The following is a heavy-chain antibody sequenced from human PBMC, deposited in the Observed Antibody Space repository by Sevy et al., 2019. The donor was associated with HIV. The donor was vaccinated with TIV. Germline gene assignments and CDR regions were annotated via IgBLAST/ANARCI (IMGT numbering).Heavy chain of an antibody. V-gene: IGHV3-15*01. CDR2: IKSKTDGERT. D-gene: IGHD2-2*01. CDR1: GLSFTSAW. CDR3: TTTLSTAHYMVV. J-gene: IGHJ6*02. Sequence: GGSLRLSCAASGLSFTSAWMSWVRQAPGKGLEWVGRIKSKTDGERTDYPAPVRGRFTISRDDSKNMLYLQMNSLETEDTAVYYCTTTLSTAHYMVVWGQGTTVTVSS.